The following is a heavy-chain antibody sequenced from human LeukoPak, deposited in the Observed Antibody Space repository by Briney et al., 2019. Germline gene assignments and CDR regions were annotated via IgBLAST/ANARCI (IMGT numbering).Heavy chain of an antibody. J-gene: IGHJ4*02. CDR2: IYYSGST. CDR3: ARGREDTVVALAAPSRFFDY. CDR1: GGSISGSSYY. V-gene: IGHV4-39*02. D-gene: IGHD2-15*01. Sequence: SETLSLTCTVSGGSISGSSYYWGWIRQPPGNGLEWIGTIYYSGSTYYNPSLKSRVTMSVDTSKNHFSLKLSSVTAADTAVYYCARGREDTVVALAAPSRFFDYWGQGTLVTVSS.